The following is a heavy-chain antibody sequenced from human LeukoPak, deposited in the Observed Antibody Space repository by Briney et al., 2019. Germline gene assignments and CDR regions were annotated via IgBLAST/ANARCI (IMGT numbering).Heavy chain of an antibody. CDR3: VKAFGDHRIDY. CDR2: VYYSGST. D-gene: IGHD4-17*01. CDR1: GGSISSSSSY. J-gene: IGHJ4*02. Sequence: SETLSLTCTVSGGSISSSSSYWGWVRQPPGKGLEWIGSVYYSGSTYYNPSLTSLKSRVTISADTSKNQFSLKVTSVTDADTAMYYCVKAFGDHRIDYWGQGTLVTVSS. V-gene: IGHV4-39*01.